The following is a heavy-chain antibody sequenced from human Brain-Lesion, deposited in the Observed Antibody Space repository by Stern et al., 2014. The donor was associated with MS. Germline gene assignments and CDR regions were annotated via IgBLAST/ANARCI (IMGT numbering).Heavy chain of an antibody. CDR2: ISYDGSDK. CDR3: ANSLGTYSRCGGDCYSRADY. CDR1: GFTFTNYG. V-gene: IGHV3-30*18. Sequence: VPLVESGGGVVQPGRSLRLSCAASGFTFTNYGMHWVRQAPGKGLEWVAVISYDGSDKYYADAVKGRFTISRDNSKNTLYLQMNSLRGEDTAMYYCANSLGTYSRCGGDCYSRADYWGQGTLVTVFS. J-gene: IGHJ4*02. D-gene: IGHD2-21*02.